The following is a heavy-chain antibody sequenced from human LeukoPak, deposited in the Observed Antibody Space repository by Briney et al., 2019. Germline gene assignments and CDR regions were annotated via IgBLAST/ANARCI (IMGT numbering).Heavy chain of an antibody. CDR3: ARRRAIDAFDI. CDR2: INHSGST. V-gene: IGHV4-34*01. J-gene: IGHJ3*02. Sequence: PSETLSLTCAVYGGSFSGYYSSWIRQPPGKGLEWIGEINHSGSTNYNPSLKSRVTISVDTSKNQFSLKLSSVTAADTAVYYCARRRAIDAFDIWGQGTMVTVSS. CDR1: GGSFSGYY.